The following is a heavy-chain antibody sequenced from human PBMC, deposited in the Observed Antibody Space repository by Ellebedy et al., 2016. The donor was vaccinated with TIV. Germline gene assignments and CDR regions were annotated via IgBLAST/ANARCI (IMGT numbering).Heavy chain of an antibody. CDR1: GFLFSDCS. Sequence: GESLKISXKASGFLFSDCSMNWIRQAPGKGLEWVASISSSGTYIYYADSLEGRFTIARDNVKDPVFLQMNDLRVDDSGVYYCARTTPYNIAVAGPDYWGQGTLVTVTS. CDR3: ARTTPYNIAVAGPDY. V-gene: IGHV3-21*01. J-gene: IGHJ4*02. CDR2: ISSSGTYI. D-gene: IGHD6-19*01.